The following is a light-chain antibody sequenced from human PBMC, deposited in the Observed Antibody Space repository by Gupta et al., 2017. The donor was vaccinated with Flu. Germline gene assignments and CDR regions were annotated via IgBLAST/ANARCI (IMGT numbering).Light chain of an antibody. CDR3: QQEISSHPYGS. V-gene: IGKV3-20*01. J-gene: IGKJ2*04. CDR1: QSASSSY. Sequence: IVLTQSPGTLSLSPGERDTLSCRASQSASSSYLAWYQQKPHQAPRLLIYGASSRANGIPDTCSGSGGGKDGNITIIRRDPEDFVVYLCQQEISSHPYGSFGQGTXLEIK. CDR2: GAS.